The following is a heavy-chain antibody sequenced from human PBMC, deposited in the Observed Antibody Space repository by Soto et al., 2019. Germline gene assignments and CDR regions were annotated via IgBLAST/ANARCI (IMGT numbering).Heavy chain of an antibody. CDR2: ISAFNGNT. J-gene: IGHJ6*03. V-gene: IGHV1-18*01. Sequence: QDQLVQSGAEVKKPGASVTVSCKASGYSFTNYGITWVRQAPGRGLEWLGWISAFNGNTTYAKKVQGRVTMTTEASTSTANMELRSLRSDGTAVYYCARDRGVAPPVAGNTHYYSHRDFWGKGTTVTVPS. D-gene: IGHD6-19*01. CDR1: GYSFTNYG. CDR3: ARDRGVAPPVAGNTHYYSHRDF.